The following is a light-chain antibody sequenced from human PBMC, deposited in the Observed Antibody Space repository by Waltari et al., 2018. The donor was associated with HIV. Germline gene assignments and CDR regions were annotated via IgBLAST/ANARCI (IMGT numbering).Light chain of an antibody. V-gene: IGLV1-44*01. CDR1: ISNLGAKP. J-gene: IGLJ1*01. Sequence: QSVMSHPPSASGTPGQTVTISSSVRISNLGAKPVNWYQHIPGTAPRLLIYGHNQRPSGVPDRFSGSRSGTSASLTIGGLQSEDEADYYCSAWDDSLRATVFGTGTRVTVL. CDR3: SAWDDSLRATV. CDR2: GHN.